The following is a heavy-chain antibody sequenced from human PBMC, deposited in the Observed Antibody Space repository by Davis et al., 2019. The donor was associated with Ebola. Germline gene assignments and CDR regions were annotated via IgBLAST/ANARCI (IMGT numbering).Heavy chain of an antibody. V-gene: IGHV3-9*01. J-gene: IGHJ4*02. CDR3: ARDLGRVTVGN. CDR2: ISWNSASI. Sequence: PGGSLRLSCAASGFIFDDYSMHWVRQAPGKGLQWVAGISWNSASIDYADSVKGRFTISRDNAKASLYLQMNSLKTGDTALYYCARDLGRVTVGNWGQGTLVTVSS. CDR1: GFIFDDYS. D-gene: IGHD4-17*01.